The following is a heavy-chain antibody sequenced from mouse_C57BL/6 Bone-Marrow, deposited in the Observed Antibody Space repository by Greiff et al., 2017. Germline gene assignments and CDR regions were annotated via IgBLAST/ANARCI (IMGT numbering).Heavy chain of an antibody. CDR3: ARKDRGRFYWYFDV. CDR1: GYTFTDYN. D-gene: IGHD1-1*01. J-gene: IGHJ1*03. CDR2: INPNNGGT. V-gene: IGHV1-18*01. Sequence: VQLQQSGPELVKPGASVKIPCTASGYTFTDYNMDWVKQSHGKSLEWIGDINPNNGGTFYNQKVKGKATLTVDKSSSTADMELRSLTSEDTAVYYSARKDRGRFYWYFDVWGTGTTVTVSS.